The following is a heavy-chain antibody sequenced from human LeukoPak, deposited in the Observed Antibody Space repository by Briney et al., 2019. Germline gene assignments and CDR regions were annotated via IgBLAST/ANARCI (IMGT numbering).Heavy chain of an antibody. V-gene: IGHV4-34*01. CDR3: ARGRLTGGLVDY. Sequence: PSESLSLTCAVYGGSFSGYYWSWIRQPPGKGLEWIGEINHSGSTNYNPSLKSRVTISVDTSKNQFSLKLSSVTAADTAVYYCARGRLTGGLVDYWGQGTLVTVPS. D-gene: IGHD3-16*01. J-gene: IGHJ4*02. CDR2: INHSGST. CDR1: GGSFSGYY.